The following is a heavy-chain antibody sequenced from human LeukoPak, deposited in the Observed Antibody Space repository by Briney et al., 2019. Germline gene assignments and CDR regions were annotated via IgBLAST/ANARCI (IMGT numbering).Heavy chain of an antibody. D-gene: IGHD5-18*01. CDR2: IYTSGST. CDR1: GGSISSYY. CDR3: ARDMELWEHYYYYYYMDV. V-gene: IGHV4-4*07. J-gene: IGHJ6*03. Sequence: SETLSLTCTVSGGSISSYYWSWIRQPAGKGLEWIGFIYTSGSTNYNPSLKSRVTMSVDTSKNQFSLKLRSVTAADTAEYYCARDMELWEHYYYYYYMDVWGKGTTVTVSS.